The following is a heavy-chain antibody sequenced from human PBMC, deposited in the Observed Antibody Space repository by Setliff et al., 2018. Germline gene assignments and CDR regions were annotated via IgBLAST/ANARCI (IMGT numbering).Heavy chain of an antibody. CDR2: IYYSGST. CDR3: ARGRGFIPAAGTDY. Sequence: PSETLSLTCTVSGASISTYYWSWIRQPPGEGLEWIGYIYYSGSTNYNPSLKSRLTISIDTSKNQFSLKLSSVTAADTAMYYCARGRGFIPAAGTDYWGQGTLVTVSS. J-gene: IGHJ4*02. D-gene: IGHD6-13*01. V-gene: IGHV4-59*08. CDR1: GASISTYY.